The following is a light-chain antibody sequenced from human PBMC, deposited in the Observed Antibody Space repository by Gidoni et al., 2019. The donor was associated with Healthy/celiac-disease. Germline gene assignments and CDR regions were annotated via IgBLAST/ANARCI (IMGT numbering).Light chain of an antibody. Sequence: EIVMTQCQATLSASPGESATLSCRASQSVSSNVAWYQQKPRQAPRLFIYGASTRATGIPARFSGSVSGTEFTLSISSLQSEDFAVYYCHQYNNWPFLMSTFGQGTKLEIK. CDR1: QSVSSN. CDR3: HQYNNWPFLMST. CDR2: GAS. J-gene: IGKJ2*01. V-gene: IGKV3-15*01.